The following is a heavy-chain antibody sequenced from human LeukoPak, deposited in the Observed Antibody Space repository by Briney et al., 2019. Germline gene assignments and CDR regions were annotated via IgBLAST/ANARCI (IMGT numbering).Heavy chain of an antibody. Sequence: PGGSLRLSCAASGFTFSGYWMHWARQAPGKGLVWVSLIKSDGSSTTYADSVKRRFTISRDNAKNTLYLQIICLRAEDTAVSYSAPALQQRLPTWGQEYYYYYAMDVWGQGTTVTVSS. CDR3: APALQQRLPTWGQEYYYYYAMDV. CDR2: IKSDGSST. V-gene: IGHV3-74*01. D-gene: IGHD6-13*01. CDR1: GFTFSGYW. J-gene: IGHJ6*02.